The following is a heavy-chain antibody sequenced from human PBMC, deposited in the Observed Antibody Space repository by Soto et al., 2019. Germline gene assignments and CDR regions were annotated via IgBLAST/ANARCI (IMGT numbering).Heavy chain of an antibody. CDR1: GYSFTDYY. J-gene: IGHJ4*02. Sequence: QVQLVQSGAEVKKPGASVKVSCKASGYSFTDYYLHWVRQAPGQGLEWMGWLSPTSGATHSAQKFQGRVTMPRDTTISTAYMELTRLTSDDTAVYFCARDSMSGYDYHSFLYWGQGALVTVSS. CDR3: ARDSMSGYDYHSFLY. V-gene: IGHV1-2*02. D-gene: IGHD5-12*01. CDR2: LSPTSGAT.